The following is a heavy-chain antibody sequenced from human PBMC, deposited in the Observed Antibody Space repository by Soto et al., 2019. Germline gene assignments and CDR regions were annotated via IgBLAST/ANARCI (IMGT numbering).Heavy chain of an antibody. J-gene: IGHJ4*02. Sequence: SETLSLTCTVSGGSIRSYCWTWIRQPPGEGLEWIGYICYSGTTNYNPSLKSRVTISVDTSKNQFSLKLSSVTAADTAVYYCARFDPLFAVDYWGQGTLVTVSS. D-gene: IGHD3-9*01. CDR3: ARFDPLFAVDY. V-gene: IGHV4-59*08. CDR1: GGSIRSYC. CDR2: ICYSGTT.